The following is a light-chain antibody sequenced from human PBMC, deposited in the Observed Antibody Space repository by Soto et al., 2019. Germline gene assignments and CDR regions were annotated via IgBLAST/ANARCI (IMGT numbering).Light chain of an antibody. V-gene: IGKV3-11*01. Sequence: EIVLTQSPATLSFSPGERATLSCRAGQSVSSYLAWYQQKPGQAPRLLIYGASTRATGIPARFSGSGSGTDFTLTISRLEPEDIAVYYCQQYYGSPGITFGQGTRLEIK. J-gene: IGKJ5*01. CDR1: QSVSSY. CDR2: GAS. CDR3: QQYYGSPGIT.